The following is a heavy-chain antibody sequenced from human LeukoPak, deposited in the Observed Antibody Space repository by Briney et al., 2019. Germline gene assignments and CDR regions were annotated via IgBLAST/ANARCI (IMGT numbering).Heavy chain of an antibody. J-gene: IGHJ4*02. Sequence: PSGTLSLTCAVSGGSISSSNWWSWVRQPPGKGLEWIGEIYHSGSTYYNPSLKSRVTISVDTSQNQFSLKLNSVTAADTAVYYCVREILYCSGGSCYRGPFDNWGQGTLVTVSA. CDR1: GGSISSSNW. CDR3: VREILYCSGGSCYRGPFDN. V-gene: IGHV4-4*02. CDR2: IYHSGST. D-gene: IGHD2-15*01.